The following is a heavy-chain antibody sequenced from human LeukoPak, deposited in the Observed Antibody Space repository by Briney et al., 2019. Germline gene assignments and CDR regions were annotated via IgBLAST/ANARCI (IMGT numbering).Heavy chain of an antibody. Sequence: GGSLRLSCAASGFTFSSYAMSWVRQAPGKGLEWVSAIRASGGSTFYADSVRGRFTISRDNSKNTLDLQMDNLRAEDTAVYYCASSSSGWYNFDYWGQGTLVTVSS. CDR1: GFTFSSYA. V-gene: IGHV3-23*01. J-gene: IGHJ4*02. D-gene: IGHD6-19*01. CDR2: IRASGGST. CDR3: ASSSSGWYNFDY.